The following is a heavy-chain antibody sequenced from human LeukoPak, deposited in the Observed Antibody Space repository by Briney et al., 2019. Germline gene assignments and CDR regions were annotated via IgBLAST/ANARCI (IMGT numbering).Heavy chain of an antibody. CDR2: IYYSGST. Sequence: SQTLSLTCTVSGGSISSGDYCWSWIRQPPGKGLEWIGYIYYSGSTYYNPSLKSRVTISVDTSKNQFSLKLSSVTAADTAVYYCARVADRITIFGVIDYWGQGTLVTVPS. CDR3: ARVADRITIFGVIDY. J-gene: IGHJ4*02. D-gene: IGHD3-3*01. V-gene: IGHV4-30-4*08. CDR1: GGSISSGDYC.